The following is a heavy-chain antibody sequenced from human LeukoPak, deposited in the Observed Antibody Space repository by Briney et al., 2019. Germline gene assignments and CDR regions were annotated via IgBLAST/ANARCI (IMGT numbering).Heavy chain of an antibody. CDR3: TRDKQQLDDY. V-gene: IGHV3-11*05. D-gene: IGHD1-1*01. CDR2: IGSSSRYA. Sequence: GGSLRLSCAASGLTFSDYYMSWIRQAPGKGLEWVSDIGSSSRYANYADSVKGRFTTSRDNAKKSLYLQMNGLRAEDRAVYYCTRDKQQLDDYWGQGTLVTVSS. J-gene: IGHJ4*02. CDR1: GLTFSDYY.